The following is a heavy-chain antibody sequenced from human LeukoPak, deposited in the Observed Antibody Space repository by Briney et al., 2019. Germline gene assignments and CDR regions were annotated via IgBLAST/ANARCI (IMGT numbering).Heavy chain of an antibody. Sequence: PSETLSLTCSVSGGSISSSYWTWIRQPPGKGLEWIGYIYYSGNTNYSPSLKSRVTISVDTSKNQFSLKLSSVTAADTAVYYCARPLMVRGVIRVDAFEIWGQGTMVTVSS. D-gene: IGHD3-10*01. V-gene: IGHV4-59*01. CDR1: GGSISSSY. J-gene: IGHJ3*02. CDR2: IYYSGNT. CDR3: ARPLMVRGVIRVDAFEI.